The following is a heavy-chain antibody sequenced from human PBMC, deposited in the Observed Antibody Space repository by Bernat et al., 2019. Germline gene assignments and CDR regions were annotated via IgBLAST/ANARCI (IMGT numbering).Heavy chain of an antibody. D-gene: IGHD6-6*01. CDR3: ARLGSSYYFDY. Sequence: EVQLVESGGGLVQPGGSLRLSCAASGFTFSDHFMDWVRQAPGKGLEWVGRIRNRAIGYTTYYAASVKGRFSISRDDSKNSLYLQMNGLKTEDTAVYFCARLGSSYYFDYWGQGTLVTVSS. CDR1: GFTFSDHF. CDR2: IRNRAIGYTT. J-gene: IGHJ4*02. V-gene: IGHV3-72*01.